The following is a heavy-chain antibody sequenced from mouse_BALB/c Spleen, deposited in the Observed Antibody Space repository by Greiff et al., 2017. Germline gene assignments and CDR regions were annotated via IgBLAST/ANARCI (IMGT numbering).Heavy chain of an antibody. J-gene: IGHJ2*01. Sequence: EVQGVESGGGLVKPGGSLKLSCAASGFTFSDYYMYWVRQTPEKRLEWVATISDGGSYTYYPDSVKGRFTISRDNAKNNLYLQMSSLKSEDTAMYYCARGGYDGYFDYWGQGTTLTVSS. CDR2: ISDGGSYT. V-gene: IGHV5-4*02. CDR3: ARGGYDGYFDY. D-gene: IGHD2-3*01. CDR1: GFTFSDYY.